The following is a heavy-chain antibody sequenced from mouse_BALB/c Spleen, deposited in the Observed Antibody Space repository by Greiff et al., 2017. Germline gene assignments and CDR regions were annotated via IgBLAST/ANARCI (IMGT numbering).Heavy chain of an antibody. CDR3: ERRGSGTYYYAMDY. J-gene: IGHJ4*01. Sequence: EVQLQQSGPELVKPGASVQMSCKASGYTFTSYVMHWVKQKPGQGLEWIGYINPYNDGTKYNEKFKGKATLTSDKSSSTAYIELSSLTSEDSAVYYRERRGSGTYYYAMDYWGQGTSVTVSA. CDR1: GYTFTSYV. D-gene: IGHD1-3*01. V-gene: IGHV1-14*01. CDR2: INPYNDGT.